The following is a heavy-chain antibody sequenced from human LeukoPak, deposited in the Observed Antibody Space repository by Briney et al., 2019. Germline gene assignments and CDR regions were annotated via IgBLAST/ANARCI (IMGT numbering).Heavy chain of an antibody. J-gene: IGHJ4*02. D-gene: IGHD6-6*01. CDR3: TRVYSSSSDY. CDR1: GYTFTSYY. Sequence: VSVKVSCKASGYTFTSYYMHWVRQAPGQGLEWMGIINPSGGSTSYAQKFQGRVTMTRDTSTSTVYMELSGLRSEDTAIYYCTRVYSSSSDYWGQGTLVTVSS. CDR2: INPSGGST. V-gene: IGHV1-46*01.